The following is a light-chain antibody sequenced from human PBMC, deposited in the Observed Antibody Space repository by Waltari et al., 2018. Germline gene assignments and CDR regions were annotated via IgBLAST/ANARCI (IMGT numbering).Light chain of an antibody. J-gene: IGLJ2*01. V-gene: IGLV2-18*02. CDR3: SSYTPSGTLV. Sequence: QSALTQPPSVSGSPGQSVTISCSGTSSKVGTYNRVSWYQQPPGTAPKLIIFDLSSRPSGVPDRFSGSKSGSTASLTISGLQAEDEGDYYCSSYTPSGTLVFGGGTKLTVL. CDR2: DLS. CDR1: SSKVGTYNR.